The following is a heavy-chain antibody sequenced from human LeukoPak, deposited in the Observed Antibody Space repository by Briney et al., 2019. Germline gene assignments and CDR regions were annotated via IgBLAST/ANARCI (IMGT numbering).Heavy chain of an antibody. CDR3: ATSGWYQTGVY. V-gene: IGHV4-39*07. CDR1: GGSITNYY. D-gene: IGHD6-13*01. Sequence: PSETLSLTCTVSGGSITNYYRGWIRQPPGQGLEWIGSIYYSGSSYYNPSLKSRVTISLDTSKNRFSLKLSSVTAADTAVYYCATSGWYQTGVYWGQGTLVTVSS. J-gene: IGHJ4*02. CDR2: IYYSGSS.